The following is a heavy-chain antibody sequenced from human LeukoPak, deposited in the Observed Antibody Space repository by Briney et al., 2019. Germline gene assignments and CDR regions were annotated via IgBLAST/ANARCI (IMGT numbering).Heavy chain of an antibody. J-gene: IGHJ4*02. Sequence: PGGSLRLSCAASGLTFSTYWMHWVRQPPGKGLVGVSRISSDGSGTIYADSVKGRFTISRDNAKNTLFLQMSSLRAEDTALYYCARDRGGSGPTTVDYWGQGTLVTVSS. CDR1: GLTFSTYW. D-gene: IGHD6-19*01. CDR3: ARDRGGSGPTTVDY. V-gene: IGHV3-74*01. CDR2: ISSDGSGT.